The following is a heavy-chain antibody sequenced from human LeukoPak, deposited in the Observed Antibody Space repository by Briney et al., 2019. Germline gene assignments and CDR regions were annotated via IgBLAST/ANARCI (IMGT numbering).Heavy chain of an antibody. Sequence: SETLSLTCAVSGVSFGSGGYSWSWVRQPPGKGLEWIGYIYHSGSSFYNPSLKTRVTIPMDRSKNQISLRLTSVTAADTAVYYCVSAYCGGDCYHSLLTDWGQGARVVVSS. D-gene: IGHD2-21*02. CDR1: GVSFGSGGYS. V-gene: IGHV4-30-2*01. J-gene: IGHJ1*01. CDR3: VSAYCGGDCYHSLLTD. CDR2: IYHSGSS.